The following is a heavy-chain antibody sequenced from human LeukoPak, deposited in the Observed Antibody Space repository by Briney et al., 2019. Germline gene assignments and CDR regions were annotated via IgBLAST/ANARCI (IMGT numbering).Heavy chain of an antibody. CDR3: ARAFYDILTGYYVEDFWFDP. D-gene: IGHD3-9*01. CDR2: IYHSGNT. V-gene: IGHV4-38-2*02. Sequence: PSETLSLTCTVSGYSISSGYYWGWIRQPPGKGLEWIGSIYHSGNTYYNPSLKSRVTISVDTSKNQFSLKLSAVTAADTAVYYCARAFYDILTGYYVEDFWFDPWGQGTLVTVSS. CDR1: GYSISSGYY. J-gene: IGHJ5*02.